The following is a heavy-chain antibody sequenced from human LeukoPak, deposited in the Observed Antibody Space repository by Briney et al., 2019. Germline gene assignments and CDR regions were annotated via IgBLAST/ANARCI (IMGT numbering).Heavy chain of an antibody. J-gene: IGHJ5*02. V-gene: IGHV1-46*01. Sequence: ASVTVSCKASGYTFTTYYMHWVRQAPGQGLEWMGIIDPSGGSTSYAQKFQGRVTMTRDTSTSTVYMELSSLRSEDTAVYYCARGRVSFNAGGCFDPWGQGTLVTVSS. CDR3: ARGRVSFNAGGCFDP. D-gene: IGHD5/OR15-5a*01. CDR2: IDPSGGST. CDR1: GYTFTTYY.